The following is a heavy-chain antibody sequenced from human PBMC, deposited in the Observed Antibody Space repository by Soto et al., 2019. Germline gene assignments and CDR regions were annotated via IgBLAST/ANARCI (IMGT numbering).Heavy chain of an antibody. J-gene: IGHJ6*02. CDR3: ARDNWNGAYYGLDV. CDR1: QFTFNIDA. Sequence: EVQLLESGGGLVQSGESLPLSCVASQFTFNIDAMTWVRQAPGKGLEWVSSMSGSGASIYYADSVKGRFTISRDKSKKRLDLQMNSLRAEDTAVYWCARDNWNGAYYGLDVWGQGTTVTVS. D-gene: IGHD1-20*01. CDR2: MSGSGASI. V-gene: IGHV3-23*01.